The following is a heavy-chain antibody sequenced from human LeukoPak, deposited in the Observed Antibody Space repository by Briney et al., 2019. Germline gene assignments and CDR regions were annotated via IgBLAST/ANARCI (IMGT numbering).Heavy chain of an antibody. D-gene: IGHD1-26*01. V-gene: IGHV3-21*01. Sequence: GGSLRLSCAASGFTFSSYSMNWFRQAPGKGLEWVSSICSSSSYIYYADSVKGRFTISRDNANNSLYLQMNSLRAEDTAVYYCARDRDSGSYYLFGNDAFDIWGQGTMVTVSS. CDR1: GFTFSSYS. CDR2: ICSSSSYI. J-gene: IGHJ3*02. CDR3: ARDRDSGSYYLFGNDAFDI.